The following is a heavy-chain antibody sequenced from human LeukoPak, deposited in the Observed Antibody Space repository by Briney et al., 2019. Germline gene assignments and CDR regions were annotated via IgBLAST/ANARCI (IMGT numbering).Heavy chain of an antibody. J-gene: IGHJ4*02. CDR3: ARDLSGSSGWSYYFDY. Sequence: GGSLRLSCAASGFAFLTHGMHWVRQAPGKGLEWVSYISSSSSTIYYADSVKGRFTISRDNAKNSLYLQMNSLRDEDTAVYYCARDLSGSSGWSYYFDYWGQGTLVTVSS. CDR1: GFAFLTHG. CDR2: ISSSSSTI. D-gene: IGHD6-19*01. V-gene: IGHV3-48*02.